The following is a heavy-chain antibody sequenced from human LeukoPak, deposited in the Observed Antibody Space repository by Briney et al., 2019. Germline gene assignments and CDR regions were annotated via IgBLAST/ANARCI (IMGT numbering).Heavy chain of an antibody. V-gene: IGHV3-33*01. D-gene: IGHD6-13*01. CDR1: GFTFSTSG. Sequence: GGSLRLSCAASGFTFSTSGMHWVHQAPGKGLEWVAVIWNDGSNRYYGASVKGRFTISRDNSKNTLYLQMNSLRAEDTAVYYCARTKYSNSWEHYYYGMDDWGQGTTVTVS. CDR2: IWNDGSNR. J-gene: IGHJ6*02. CDR3: ARTKYSNSWEHYYYGMDD.